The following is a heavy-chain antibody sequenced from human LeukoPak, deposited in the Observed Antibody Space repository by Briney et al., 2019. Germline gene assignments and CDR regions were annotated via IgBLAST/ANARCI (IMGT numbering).Heavy chain of an antibody. J-gene: IGHJ4*02. Sequence: ASVKVSCKASGYTFTSYGISWVRQAPGQGLEWMGWISAYNGNTNYAQKLQGRVTMTTDTSTSTAYMELRSLRSDDTAVYYCARFAHIVVVPAAIDWIPLWGQGTLVTVSS. CDR3: ARFAHIVVVPAAIDWIPL. D-gene: IGHD2-2*01. CDR2: ISAYNGNT. V-gene: IGHV1-18*01. CDR1: GYTFTSYG.